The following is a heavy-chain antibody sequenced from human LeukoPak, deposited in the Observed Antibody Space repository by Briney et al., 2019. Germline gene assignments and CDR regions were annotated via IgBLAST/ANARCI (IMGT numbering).Heavy chain of an antibody. Sequence: ASVKVSCKASGGTFTSYDINWVRQATGQGLEWMGRINPNSGGTNYAQKFQGRVTMTRDTSISTAYMELSRLRSDDTAVYYCARESYDFWSGYYNYYYYGMDVWGQGTTVTVSS. V-gene: IGHV1-2*06. CDR2: INPNSGGT. CDR1: GGTFTSYD. D-gene: IGHD3-3*01. J-gene: IGHJ6*02. CDR3: ARESYDFWSGYYNYYYYGMDV.